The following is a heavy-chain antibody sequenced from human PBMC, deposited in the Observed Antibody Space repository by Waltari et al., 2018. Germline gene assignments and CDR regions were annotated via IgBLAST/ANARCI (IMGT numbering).Heavy chain of an antibody. J-gene: IGHJ4*02. V-gene: IGHV3-74*01. Sequence: EVQLVESGGGLVQPGGSLRLSCAASGFGFRYYWMDWVRQVPGKGLVWVARTNKDGSGTAYADSVEGRLTISRDNAKSTLHLQMTSLTAEDTAVYYCVREKDLDGGCVFDYWGRGTTVSVSS. CDR3: VREKDLDGGCVFDY. D-gene: IGHD3-16*01. CDR2: TNKDGSGT. CDR1: GFGFRYYW.